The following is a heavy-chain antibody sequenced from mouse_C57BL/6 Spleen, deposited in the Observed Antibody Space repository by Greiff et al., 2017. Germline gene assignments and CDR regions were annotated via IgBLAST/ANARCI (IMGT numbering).Heavy chain of an antibody. CDR1: GYTFTDYN. D-gene: IGHD3-2*02. CDR2: INPNNGGT. Sequence: EVQLQQSGPELVKPGASVKMSCKASGYTFTDYNMHWVKQSHGKSLEWIGYINPNNGGTSYNQKFKGKATLTVNKSSSTAYMKLRSLTSEESAVYYCARGGDSSGYVRFAYWGQGTLVTVSA. CDR3: ARGGDSSGYVRFAY. J-gene: IGHJ3*01. V-gene: IGHV1-22*01.